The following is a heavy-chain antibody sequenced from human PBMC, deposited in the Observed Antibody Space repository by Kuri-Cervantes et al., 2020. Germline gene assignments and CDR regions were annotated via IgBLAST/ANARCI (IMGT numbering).Heavy chain of an antibody. V-gene: IGHV1-69*05. CDR1: GYIFTGYY. CDR3: ARDLFVGEYSDAYALDI. J-gene: IGHJ3*02. CDR2: ITPIFGTS. Sequence: SVKVSCKASGYIFTGYYVHWVRQAPGQGLEWVGGITPIFGTSNYAQKFQGRVTMTTDESTSTAYMELSSLRSEDTAMYYCARDLFVGEYSDAYALDIWGQGTMVTVSS. D-gene: IGHD5-18*01.